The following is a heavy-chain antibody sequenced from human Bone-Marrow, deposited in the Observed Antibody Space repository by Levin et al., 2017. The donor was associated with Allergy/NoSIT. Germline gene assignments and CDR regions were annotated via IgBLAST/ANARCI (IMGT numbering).Heavy chain of an antibody. J-gene: IGHJ3*02. CDR1: GASTTSYY. D-gene: IGHD5-24*01. V-gene: IGHV4-4*07. Sequence: KPSETLSLTCTVSGASTTSYYWSWFRQSAGKGPEWIGRIYSSGSSNYNPSLRGRVTMSIDTSKNEFSMHLTSLTAADTAVYYCATPGYRDGYNRDAFDIWGQGTMVTVSS. CDR2: IYSSGSS. CDR3: ATPGYRDGYNRDAFDI.